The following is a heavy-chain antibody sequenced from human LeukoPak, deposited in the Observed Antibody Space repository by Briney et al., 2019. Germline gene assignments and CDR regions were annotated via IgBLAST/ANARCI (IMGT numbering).Heavy chain of an antibody. Sequence: SVKVSCKASGGTFSSYAISWVRQAPGQGLEWMGRIIPILGIANYAQKFQGRVTITADKSTSTAYMELSSLRSEDTAVYYCAGDYGDYPDAFDIWGQGTMVTVSS. CDR2: IIPILGIA. J-gene: IGHJ3*02. D-gene: IGHD4-17*01. CDR3: AGDYGDYPDAFDI. CDR1: GGTFSSYA. V-gene: IGHV1-69*04.